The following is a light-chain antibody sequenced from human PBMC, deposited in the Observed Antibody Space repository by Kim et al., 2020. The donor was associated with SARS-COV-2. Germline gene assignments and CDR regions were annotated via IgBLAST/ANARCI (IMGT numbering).Light chain of an antibody. CDR1: QSVLYSSNNKNY. J-gene: IGKJ3*01. CDR2: WAS. Sequence: DIVMTQSPDSLPVSLGERATINCKSSQSVLYSSNNKNYLAWYQQKPGQPPKLLIYWASTRESGVPDRFSGSGSGTDFALTISSLQAEDVAVSYCQQYYSTPFTFGPGTKLDIK. CDR3: QQYYSTPFT. V-gene: IGKV4-1*01.